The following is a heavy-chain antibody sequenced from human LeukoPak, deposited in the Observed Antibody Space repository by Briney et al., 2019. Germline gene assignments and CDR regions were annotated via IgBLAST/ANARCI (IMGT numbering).Heavy chain of an antibody. Sequence: ASVKVSCKASGYTFTSYDINWVRQATGQGLEWMGWMTPNSGNTGYAQKFQGRVTITRNTSISTAYMELSSLRSEDTAVYYCARGGKYSTPPGDWGQGTLVTVSS. CDR2: MTPNSGNT. J-gene: IGHJ4*02. D-gene: IGHD4-11*01. V-gene: IGHV1-8*03. CDR3: ARGGKYSTPPGD. CDR1: GYTFTSYD.